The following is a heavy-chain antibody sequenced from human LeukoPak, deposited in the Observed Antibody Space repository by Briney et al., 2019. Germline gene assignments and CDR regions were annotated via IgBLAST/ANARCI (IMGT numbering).Heavy chain of an antibody. CDR3: ARESETSGWYDY. CDR2: ISGDGGST. Sequence: GGSLRLSCAAPGFIFDNYAIHWVRQAPGKGLEWVSLISGDGGSTFYADTVRGRFTISRDNTRKSLSLQMSSLRSEDTALYYCARESETSGWYDYWGQGTLVTVSS. J-gene: IGHJ4*02. CDR1: GFIFDNYA. V-gene: IGHV3-43*02. D-gene: IGHD6-19*01.